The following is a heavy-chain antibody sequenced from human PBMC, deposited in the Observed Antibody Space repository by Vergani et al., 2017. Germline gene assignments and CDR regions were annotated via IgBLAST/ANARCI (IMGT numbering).Heavy chain of an antibody. CDR3: ARTGTPVAGTYYYYGMDI. CDR2: IYHSGST. J-gene: IGHJ6*02. Sequence: QVQLQESGPGLVKPSGTLSLTCAVSGGSLSSSNWWSWFRLPPGKGLEWIGEIYHSGSTNYNPSLKIRVTISVDKSKNQFSLKLSSVTAADTAVYYCARTGTPVAGTYYYYGMDIWGQGTTVTVSS. D-gene: IGHD6-19*01. CDR1: GGSLSSSNW. V-gene: IGHV4-4*02.